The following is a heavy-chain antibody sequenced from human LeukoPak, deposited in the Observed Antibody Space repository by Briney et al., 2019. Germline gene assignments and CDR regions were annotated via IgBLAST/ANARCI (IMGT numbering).Heavy chain of an antibody. CDR2: INPNSGGT. V-gene: IGHV1-2*02. CDR3: ARDLWFGEGY. CDR1: GYTFTGYH. D-gene: IGHD3-10*01. Sequence: ASVKVSCKASGYTFTGYHMHWVRQAPGQGLEWMGWINPNSGGTNYAQKFQGRVTLTRDTSISTAYMELSRLRSDDTAVYYCARDLWFGEGYWGQGTLVTVSS. J-gene: IGHJ4*02.